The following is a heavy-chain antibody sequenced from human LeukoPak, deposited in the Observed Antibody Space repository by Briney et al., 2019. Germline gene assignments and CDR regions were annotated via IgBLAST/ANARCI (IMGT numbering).Heavy chain of an antibody. J-gene: IGHJ4*02. CDR2: INHSGST. Sequence: PSQTLSLTCAVSGDSISSGDYSWSWIRQPPGKGLEWIGEINHSGSTNYNPSLKSRVTISVDTSKNQFSLKLSSVTAADTAVYYCARGYSSSWYYEWGQGTLVTVSS. CDR3: ARGYSSSWYYE. D-gene: IGHD6-13*01. V-gene: IGHV4-30-2*01. CDR1: GDSISSGDYS.